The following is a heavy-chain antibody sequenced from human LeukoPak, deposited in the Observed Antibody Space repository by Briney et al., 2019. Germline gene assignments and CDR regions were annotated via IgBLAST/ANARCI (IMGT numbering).Heavy chain of an antibody. CDR3: ARGGQSGELSIREEVPFDY. V-gene: IGHV3-53*01. J-gene: IGHJ4*02. Sequence: HAGGSLRLSCAASGFTVSSNYMSWVRQAPGKGLEWVSVIYSGGSTYYADSVKGRFTISRDNAKNSLYLQMNSLRAEDTAVYYCARGGQSGELSIREEVPFDYWGQGTLVTVSS. CDR2: IYSGGST. D-gene: IGHD3-10*01. CDR1: GFTVSSNY.